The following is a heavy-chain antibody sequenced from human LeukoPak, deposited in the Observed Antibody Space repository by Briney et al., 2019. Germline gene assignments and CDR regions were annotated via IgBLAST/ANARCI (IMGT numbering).Heavy chain of an antibody. CDR1: GGSISSGDYY. J-gene: IGHJ6*03. Sequence: SETLSLTCTVSGGSISSGDYYWSWIRQPPGKGLEWIGYIYYSGSTYYNPSLKSRVTISVDTSKNQFSLKLSSVTAADTAVYYCARAGTASNYVGYYYYYMDVWGKGTTVTVSS. CDR3: ARAGTASNYVGYYYYYMDV. CDR2: IYYSGST. V-gene: IGHV4-30-4*01. D-gene: IGHD4-11*01.